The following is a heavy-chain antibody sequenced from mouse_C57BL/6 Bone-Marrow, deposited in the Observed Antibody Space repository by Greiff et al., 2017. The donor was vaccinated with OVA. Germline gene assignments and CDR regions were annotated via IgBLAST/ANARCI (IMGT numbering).Heavy chain of an antibody. D-gene: IGHD1-1*01. Sequence: VQLQQSGAELVRPGTSVKVSCKASGYAFTNYLIEWVKQRPGQGLEWIGVINPGSGGTNYNEKFKGKATLTADKSSSTAYMQLSSLTSEDSAAYFCARLEVYYGSTYYFDYWGQGTTLTVSS. V-gene: IGHV1-54*01. CDR2: INPGSGGT. J-gene: IGHJ2*01. CDR1: GYAFTNYL. CDR3: ARLEVYYGSTYYFDY.